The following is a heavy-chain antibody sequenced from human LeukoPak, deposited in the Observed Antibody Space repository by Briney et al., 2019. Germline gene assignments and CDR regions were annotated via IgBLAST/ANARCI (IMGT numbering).Heavy chain of an antibody. J-gene: IGHJ6*02. Sequence: SETLSLTCTVSGGSISYYYWSWIRQSPGKGLEWIGYIYYSGTTNYNPSLKSRVTISVDTSKNQFSLQLRSVTAADTAVYSRAREDPQTTVPEGMDVWGQGTTVTVSS. V-gene: IGHV4-59*01. CDR1: GGSISYYY. CDR2: IYYSGTT. D-gene: IGHD4-17*01. CDR3: AREDPQTTVPEGMDV.